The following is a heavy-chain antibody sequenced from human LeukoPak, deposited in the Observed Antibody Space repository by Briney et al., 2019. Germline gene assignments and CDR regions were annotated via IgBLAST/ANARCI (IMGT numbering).Heavy chain of an antibody. V-gene: IGHV3-23*01. CDR1: GFTFSNFA. CDR2: ISGSGGTT. J-gene: IGHJ4*02. D-gene: IGHD6-19*01. Sequence: SGGSLRLSCAASGFTFSNFAMSWVRQAPGKGLEWVSAISGSGGTTYYADSVKGRFTISRDNSKNTLFLQMSSLSAEDTAVYYCAKGASPSPRITVAANFDSWGQGTLVTVSS. CDR3: AKGASPSPRITVAANFDS.